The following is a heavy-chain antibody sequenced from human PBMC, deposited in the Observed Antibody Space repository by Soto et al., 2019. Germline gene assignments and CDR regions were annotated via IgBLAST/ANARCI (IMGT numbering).Heavy chain of an antibody. D-gene: IGHD6-13*01. Sequence: GGSLRLSCVASGFSFSRYGMHWVRQAPGKGLEWVAVISYDGGDKYYADSVKGRFTISRDNSKNTLYLQMNSLRAEDTAVYYCAKDSMYSSSSWPYYYYGMDVWGQGTTVTVSS. CDR1: GFSFSRYG. CDR3: AKDSMYSSSSWPYYYYGMDV. J-gene: IGHJ6*02. V-gene: IGHV3-30*18. CDR2: ISYDGGDK.